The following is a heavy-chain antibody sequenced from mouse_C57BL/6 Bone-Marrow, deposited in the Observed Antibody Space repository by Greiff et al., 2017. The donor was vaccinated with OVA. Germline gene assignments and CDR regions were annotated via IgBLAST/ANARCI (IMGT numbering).Heavy chain of an antibody. Sequence: QVQLQQSGAELVKPGASVKLSCKASGYTFTEYTIHWVKQRSGQGLEWIGWFYPGSGGITYNEKFKDKATLTANKSSSTVYMELSRLTSEVSAVYSCARHEERWLLLHYWGQGTTLTVSA. J-gene: IGHJ2*01. CDR1: GYTFTEYT. V-gene: IGHV1-62-2*01. CDR2: FYPGSGGI. D-gene: IGHD2-3*01. CDR3: ARHEERWLLLHY.